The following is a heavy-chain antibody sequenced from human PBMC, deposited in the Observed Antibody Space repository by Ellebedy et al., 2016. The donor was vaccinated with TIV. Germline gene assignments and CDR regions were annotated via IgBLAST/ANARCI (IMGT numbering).Heavy chain of an antibody. D-gene: IGHD3-10*01. CDR1: GGTFSNYA. CDR3: ARVKLLWFGEFKLYNYFDT. Sequence: SVKVSXXASGGTFSNYAINWVRQAPGQGLEWMGGIIPIFGSANYAQKFQGRVTITADKSTSTAYMELSSLRSEDTAVYYCARVKLLWFGEFKLYNYFDTWGQGTLVTVSS. V-gene: IGHV1-69*06. J-gene: IGHJ5*02. CDR2: IIPIFGSA.